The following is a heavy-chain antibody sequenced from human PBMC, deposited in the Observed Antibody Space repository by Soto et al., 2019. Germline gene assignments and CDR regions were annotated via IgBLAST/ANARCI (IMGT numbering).Heavy chain of an antibody. Sequence: GGSLRLSCAASDFTFSNYGMHWVRQAPGKGLEWVAIIWYDGSNKYYADSVKGRFTISRDNSKNTVYLQMNSLRAEDTAMYFCAAGEPLNYRGQGTLVTAPQ. V-gene: IGHV3-33*01. J-gene: IGHJ4*02. CDR2: IWYDGSNK. CDR3: AAGEPLNY. D-gene: IGHD3-10*01. CDR1: DFTFSNYG.